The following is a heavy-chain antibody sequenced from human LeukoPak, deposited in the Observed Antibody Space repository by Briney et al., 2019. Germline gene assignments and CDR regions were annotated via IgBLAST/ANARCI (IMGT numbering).Heavy chain of an antibody. CDR2: IYYSGST. J-gene: IGHJ4*02. Sequence: PSETLSLTCTVSGGSIGSSSYYWGWIRQPPGKGLEWIGSIYYSGSTYYNPSLKSRVTISVDTSKNQFSLKLSSVTAADTAVYYCARNGGGYSYGLYYFDYWGQGTLVTVSS. V-gene: IGHV4-39*07. CDR3: ARNGGGYSYGLYYFDY. CDR1: GGSIGSSSYY. D-gene: IGHD5-18*01.